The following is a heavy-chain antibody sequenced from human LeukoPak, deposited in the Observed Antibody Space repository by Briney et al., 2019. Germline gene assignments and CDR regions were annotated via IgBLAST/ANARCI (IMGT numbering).Heavy chain of an antibody. CDR2: IKSKTDGGTA. J-gene: IGHJ1*01. D-gene: IGHD6-6*01. Sequence: GGSLRLSCAACGFTFSNLWMSWVRQAPGKGLEWVGRIKSKTDGGTADYAAPVKGRFTISRDDSENTLYLQMSSLKTEDTAVYYCTQYSTSWYGYWGQGTMVTVSS. V-gene: IGHV3-15*01. CDR3: TQYSTSWYGY. CDR1: GFTFSNLW.